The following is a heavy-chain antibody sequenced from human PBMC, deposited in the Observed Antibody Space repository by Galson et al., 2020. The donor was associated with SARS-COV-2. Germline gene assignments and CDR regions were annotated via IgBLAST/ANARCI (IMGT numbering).Heavy chain of an antibody. V-gene: IGHV4-4*02. D-gene: IGHD6-25*01. CDR1: GGSITSENW. CDR3: AKWGGFYYSAMDV. J-gene: IGHJ6*02. CDR2: IYDSGRT. Sequence: TLSLTCTVSGGSITSENWWNWVRQPPGKGLEWIGQIYDSGRTTYNPSLESRVTISLDRSNNQFSLELNSVTAADTAVYYCAKWGGFYYSAMDVWGQGTTVTVSS.